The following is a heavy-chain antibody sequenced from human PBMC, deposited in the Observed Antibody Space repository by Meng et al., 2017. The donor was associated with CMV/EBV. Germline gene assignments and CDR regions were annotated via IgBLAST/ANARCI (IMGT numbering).Heavy chain of an antibody. CDR1: GGSFSGYY. CDR2: INHSGST. Sequence: GSLRLSCAVYGGSFSGYYWSWIRQPPGKGLEWIGEINHSGSTNYNPSLKSRVTISVDTSKNQFPLKLSSVTAADTAVYYCARLLRWLRMGYGMDVWGQGTTVTVSS. J-gene: IGHJ6*02. V-gene: IGHV4-34*01. D-gene: IGHD5-12*01. CDR3: ARLLRWLRMGYGMDV.